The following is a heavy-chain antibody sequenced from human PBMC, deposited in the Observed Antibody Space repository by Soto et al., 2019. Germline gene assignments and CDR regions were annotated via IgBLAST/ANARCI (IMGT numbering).Heavy chain of an antibody. Sequence: SETLSLTCTVSGASISGFYRSWIRKSAGKGLEWIGRIYATGTTDYNPSLKSRVMMSVDTSKKQFSLKLRSVTAADTAVYYCVRDGTKTLRDWFNPWGQGISVTVSS. CDR2: IYATGTT. V-gene: IGHV4-4*07. CDR3: VRDGTKTLRDWFNP. J-gene: IGHJ5*02. CDR1: GASISGFY. D-gene: IGHD1-1*01.